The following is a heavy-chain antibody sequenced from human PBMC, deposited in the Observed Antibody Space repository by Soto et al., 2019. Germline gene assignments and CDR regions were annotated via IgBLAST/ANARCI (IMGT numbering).Heavy chain of an antibody. D-gene: IGHD3-22*01. CDR2: INAGNGNT. J-gene: IGHJ4*02. Sequence: ASVKVSCKASGYIFTSYVMEWVRQAPGQRLEWMGWINAGNGNTKYSQKFQGRVTITRDTSANTAYMELSSLISEDTAVYYCASPKDYDASLDLWGQGTLVTVSS. V-gene: IGHV1-3*01. CDR1: GYIFTSYV. CDR3: ASPKDYDASLDL.